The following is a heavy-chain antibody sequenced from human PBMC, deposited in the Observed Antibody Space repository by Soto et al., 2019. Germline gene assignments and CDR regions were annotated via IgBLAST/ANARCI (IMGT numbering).Heavy chain of an antibody. CDR2: ITSGSSAI. Sequence: EVQLVESGGDLVQPGGSLRLSCAASGFTFSSYSMNWVRQAPGKGLEWISYITSGSSAIRYADSVQGRFTISRDNAKNSLELQMNRLKDEDNGGFYFGKGLNWGFGYWGQGNLVT. D-gene: IGHD7-27*01. CDR3: GKGLNWGFGY. V-gene: IGHV3-48*02. J-gene: IGHJ4*02. CDR1: GFTFSSYS.